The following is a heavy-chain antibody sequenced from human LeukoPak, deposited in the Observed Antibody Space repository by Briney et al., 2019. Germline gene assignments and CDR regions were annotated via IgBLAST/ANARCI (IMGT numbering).Heavy chain of an antibody. D-gene: IGHD2-2*01. CDR2: IAYDGSNK. CDR3: AKGRGACSSTSCYYFDY. CDR1: GFTFSSYG. V-gene: IGHV3-30*18. J-gene: IGHJ4*02. Sequence: AGGSLRLSCAASGFTFSSYGMHWVRQAPGKGLEWVAVIAYDGSNKYYADSVKGRFTISRDNSKNTLYLQMNSLRTEDTAVYYCAKGRGACSSTSCYYFDYWGQGTLVTVSS.